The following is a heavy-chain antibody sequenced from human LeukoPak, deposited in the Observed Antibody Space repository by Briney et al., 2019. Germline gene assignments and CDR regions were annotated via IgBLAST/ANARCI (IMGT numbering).Heavy chain of an antibody. CDR2: IYYSGST. V-gene: IGHV4-31*03. CDR3: ARVHAFGTPDSSGYYYYFDY. Sequence: SETLSLTCTVSGGSINSGGYYWSWIRQHPGKGLEWIGYIYYSGSTYYNPSLKSRVTISVDTSKNQFSLKLSSVTAADTAVYYCARVHAFGTPDSSGYYYYFDYWGQGTLVTVSS. D-gene: IGHD3-22*01. J-gene: IGHJ4*02. CDR1: GGSINSGGYY.